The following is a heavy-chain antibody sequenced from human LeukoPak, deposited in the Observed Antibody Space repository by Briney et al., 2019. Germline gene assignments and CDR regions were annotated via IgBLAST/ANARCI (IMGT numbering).Heavy chain of an antibody. V-gene: IGHV3-21*01. J-gene: IGHJ4*02. Sequence: GGSLRLSCAASGFTFSSYSMNWVRQAPGKGLEWVSSINSDSSIMYYAESVKGRFPISRDNARNSLYLQTNSLRAEDTAVYYCIRDLFDDYSLDYWGQGALVTVSS. CDR1: GFTFSSYS. D-gene: IGHD3-16*01. CDR2: INSDSSIM. CDR3: IRDLFDDYSLDY.